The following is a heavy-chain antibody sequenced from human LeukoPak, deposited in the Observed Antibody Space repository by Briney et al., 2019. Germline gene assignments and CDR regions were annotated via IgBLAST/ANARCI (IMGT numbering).Heavy chain of an antibody. CDR3: ARQEGLRPDY. V-gene: IGHV4-39*01. CDR1: GGSISSSSHY. CDR2: IYYSGST. D-gene: IGHD4-17*01. Sequence: SETLSLTYTVSGGSISSSSHYWGWIRQPPGKGLEWIGSIYYSGSTYYNPSLKSRVTISVDTSKNQFSLKLSSVTAADTAVYYCARQEGLRPDYWGQGTLVAVSS. J-gene: IGHJ4*02.